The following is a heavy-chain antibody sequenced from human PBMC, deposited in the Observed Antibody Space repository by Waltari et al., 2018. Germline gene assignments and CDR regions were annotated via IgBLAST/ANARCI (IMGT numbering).Heavy chain of an antibody. CDR3: AKDDYYYDSSGYSNLDY. CDR1: GYTLTELS. J-gene: IGHJ4*02. V-gene: IGHV3-23*04. CDR2: ISGSGGST. Sequence: VQLVQSGAEVKKPGASVKVSCKVSGYTLTELSMHWVRQAPGKGLEWVSAISGSGGSTYYADSVKGRFTISRDNSKNTLYLQMNSLRAEDTAVYYCAKDDYYYDSSGYSNLDYWGQGTLVTVSS. D-gene: IGHD3-22*01.